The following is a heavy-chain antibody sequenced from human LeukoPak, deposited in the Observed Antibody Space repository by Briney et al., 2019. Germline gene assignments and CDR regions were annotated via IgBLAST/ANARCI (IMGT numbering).Heavy chain of an antibody. CDR3: TRIYGSGSYLCDY. CDR2: IRSKAYGGTT. CDR1: GFIFGDYG. V-gene: IGHV3-49*04. Sequence: GGSLRLSCTASGFIFGDYGLSWVRRAPGKGLEWVGFIRSKAYGGTTEYAASVKGRFTISRDDSKSIAYLQMNSLKTEDTAVYYCTRIYGSGSYLCDYWGQGTLVIVSS. J-gene: IGHJ4*02. D-gene: IGHD3-10*01.